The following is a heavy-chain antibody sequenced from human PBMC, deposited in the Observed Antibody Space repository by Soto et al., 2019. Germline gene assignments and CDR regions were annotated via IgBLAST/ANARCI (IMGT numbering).Heavy chain of an antibody. J-gene: IGHJ4*02. CDR3: ARDDSGFSGSHYIDYFNY. Sequence: SVKVSCKASGGTFSSYSIIWVRQAPGQGLEWMGRIISILGKTNYAQKFQGRVTFTRDTSAGTVYMQLSSLTSEDTAVYYCARDDSGFSGSHYIDYFNYWGQGALVTVSS. V-gene: IGHV1-69*08. D-gene: IGHD1-26*01. CDR2: IISILGKT. CDR1: GGTFSSYS.